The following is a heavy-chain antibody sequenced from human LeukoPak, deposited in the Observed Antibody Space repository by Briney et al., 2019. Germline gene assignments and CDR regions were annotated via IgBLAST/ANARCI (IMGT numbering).Heavy chain of an antibody. CDR1: GFTFSSNG. CDR3: ARDLKEVTTPSYYYYGMDV. J-gene: IGHJ6*02. CDR2: IWYYGSNK. D-gene: IGHD4-17*01. Sequence: PGGSLRLSCAASGFTFSSNGMHWVRQAPGKGLEWVAVIWYYGSNKYYADSVKGRFTISRDNSKNTLYLQMNSLRAEDTAVYYCARDLKEVTTPSYYYYGMDVWGQGTTVTVSS. V-gene: IGHV3-33*01.